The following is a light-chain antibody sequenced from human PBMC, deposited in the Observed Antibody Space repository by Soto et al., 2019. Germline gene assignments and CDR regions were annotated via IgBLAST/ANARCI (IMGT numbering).Light chain of an antibody. Sequence: DIVMTQSPATLSVAPGERVTFSCRASQGVSRKLAWYQHKPGQAPRLLISGASTGATGIPARFSGSGSGTEFTLTIGSLQSEDCAIYYCQKYHTWPITFGGGPRWRS. V-gene: IGKV3-15*01. CDR1: QGVSRK. CDR3: QKYHTWPIT. CDR2: GAS. J-gene: IGKJ4*01.